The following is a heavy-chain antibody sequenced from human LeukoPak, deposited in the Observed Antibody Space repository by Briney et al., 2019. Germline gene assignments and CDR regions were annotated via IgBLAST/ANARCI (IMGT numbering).Heavy chain of an antibody. CDR3: ARDLRGGSNFSPWWVDP. D-gene: IGHD3-16*01. V-gene: IGHV4-39*07. J-gene: IGHJ5*02. Sequence: SETLSLTCSVSGGSVTITNSYWVWIRQAPGKTLEWIGSMNYGGGSSYNPSLKRRVSMSVDTARDQVSLKVNSVTAADTAVYYCARDLRGGSNFSPWWVDPWGQGSLVIVSS. CDR2: MNYGGGS. CDR1: GGSVTITNSY.